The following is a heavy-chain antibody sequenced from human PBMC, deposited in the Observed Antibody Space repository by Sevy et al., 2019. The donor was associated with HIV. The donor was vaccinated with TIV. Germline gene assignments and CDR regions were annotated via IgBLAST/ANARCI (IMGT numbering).Heavy chain of an antibody. CDR2: IYTSGST. CDR3: ARDIQEKRYCSSTSCYPSYNWFDP. D-gene: IGHD2-2*01. V-gene: IGHV4-4*07. CDR1: GGSISSYY. Sequence: SETLSLTCTVSGGSISSYYWSWIRQPAGKGLEWIGRIYTSGSTNYNPSLKSRVTMSVDTSKNQFSLKLGSVTAADTAVYYCARDIQEKRYCSSTSCYPSYNWFDPWGQGTLVTVSS. J-gene: IGHJ5*02.